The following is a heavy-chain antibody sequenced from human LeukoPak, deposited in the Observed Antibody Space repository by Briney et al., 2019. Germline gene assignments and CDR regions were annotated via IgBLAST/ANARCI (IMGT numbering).Heavy chain of an antibody. Sequence: GGSLRLPCAASGFTFSSYEMNWVRQAPGKGLEWVSYIASGGGANRFYSESVKGRFTISRDNAKNSLYLHMNSLRAEDTGVYYCARTGTTTRGPAGLDVWGQGTTVTVSS. CDR2: IASGGGANR. CDR1: GFTFSSYE. J-gene: IGHJ6*02. D-gene: IGHD2/OR15-2a*01. CDR3: ARTGTTTRGPAGLDV. V-gene: IGHV3-48*03.